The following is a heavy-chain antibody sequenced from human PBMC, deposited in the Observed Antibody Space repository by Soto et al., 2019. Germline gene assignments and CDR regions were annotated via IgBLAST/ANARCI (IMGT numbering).Heavy chain of an antibody. CDR2: IYYSGST. V-gene: IGHV4-30-4*01. J-gene: IGHJ4*02. CDR1: GGSITSGDYY. D-gene: IGHD2-2*01. CDR3: VRYSSTTKCPFDY. Sequence: PSQTLSLTCTVSGGSITSGDYYWSWIRQPPGKGLEWIGYIYYSGSTYYNPSLKSRITMSADTSKNQLSLNLSSVTAADTAVYYSVRYSSTTKCPFDYWGQGTLLTVSS.